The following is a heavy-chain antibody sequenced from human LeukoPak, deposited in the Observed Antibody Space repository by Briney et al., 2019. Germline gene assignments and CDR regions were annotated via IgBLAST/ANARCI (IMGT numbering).Heavy chain of an antibody. J-gene: IGHJ4*02. V-gene: IGHV1-46*01. CDR3: ARDLVYGDYEVGFDY. D-gene: IGHD4-17*01. Sequence: ASVKVSCKASGYTFTSYYMHLVRQAPGQGLEWMGIINPSGGSTTYAQKFQGRVTMTRDTSTSTVYMELSSLRSEDTAVYYCARDLVYGDYEVGFDYWGQGTLVTVSS. CDR2: INPSGGST. CDR1: GYTFTSYY.